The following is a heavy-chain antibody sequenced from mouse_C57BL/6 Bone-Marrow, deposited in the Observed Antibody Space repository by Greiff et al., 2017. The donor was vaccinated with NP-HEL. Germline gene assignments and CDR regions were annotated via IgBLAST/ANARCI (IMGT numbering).Heavy chain of an antibody. Sequence: EVQRVESGGGLVKPGGSLKLSCAASGFTFSSYAMSWVRQTPEKRLEWVATISDGGSYTYYPDNVKCRFTISRDNAKNNLYLQMSHLKSEDTAMYYCARADPYYFDYWGQGTTLTVSS. CDR1: GFTFSSYA. CDR3: ARADPYYFDY. V-gene: IGHV5-4*01. J-gene: IGHJ2*01. CDR2: ISDGGSYT.